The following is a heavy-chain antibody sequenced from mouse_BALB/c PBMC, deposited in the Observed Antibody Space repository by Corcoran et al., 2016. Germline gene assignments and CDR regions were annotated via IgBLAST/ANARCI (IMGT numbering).Heavy chain of an antibody. CDR3: ARLGRRYAMDY. V-gene: IGHV9-3-1*01. CDR1: GYTFTNYG. Sequence: QIQLVQSGPELKKPGETVKISCKASGYTFTNYGMNWVKQAPGKGLKWMGWINTYTGEPTYADDFKGRFAFSLETSASTAYLQINNLKNEDTATYVGARLGRRYAMDYWGQGTSVTVSS. CDR2: INTYTGEP. J-gene: IGHJ4*01. D-gene: IGHD4-1*01.